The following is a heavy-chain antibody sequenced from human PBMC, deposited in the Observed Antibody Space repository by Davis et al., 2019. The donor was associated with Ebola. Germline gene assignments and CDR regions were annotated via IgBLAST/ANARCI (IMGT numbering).Heavy chain of an antibody. CDR3: AREMATTNDAFDI. V-gene: IGHV3-21*01. CDR2: ISTSSEYI. CDR1: GFTFSSSS. D-gene: IGHD5-24*01. J-gene: IGHJ3*02. Sequence: GESLKISCAASGFTFSSSSMNWVRQAPGKGLEWVSSISTSSEYIYYTDSVKGRFTISRDNAKNTLYLQKNSLRVEDTAVYYCAREMATTNDAFDIWGQGTMVSVSS.